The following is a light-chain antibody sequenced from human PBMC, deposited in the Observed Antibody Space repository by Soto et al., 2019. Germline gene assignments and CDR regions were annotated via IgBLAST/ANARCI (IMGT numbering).Light chain of an antibody. Sequence: DIQMTQSPSTLSASVGDRVTITCRASQSLGIWLAWHQQKPGKAPKLLIYDASTLKSGVPSRFSGSGSGTEYTLTISSLQPDDFATYYCQHYNSYSEAFGQGTKV. V-gene: IGKV1-5*01. CDR2: DAS. CDR1: QSLGIW. J-gene: IGKJ1*01. CDR3: QHYNSYSEA.